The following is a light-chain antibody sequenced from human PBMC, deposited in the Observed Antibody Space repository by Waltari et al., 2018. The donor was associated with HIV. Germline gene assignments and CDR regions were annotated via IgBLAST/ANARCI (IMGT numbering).Light chain of an antibody. V-gene: IGKV1-33*01. Sequence: DIQMTQSPSSLSASVGDRVTITCQAGQDISNYLNWYQQKPGKAPKLLIYDTSSLETGVPSRFSGSKSGTDFTFTISSLQPEDIGTYYCQQYGNLPLTFGGGTKVEI. J-gene: IGKJ4*01. CDR3: QQYGNLPLT. CDR1: QDISNY. CDR2: DTS.